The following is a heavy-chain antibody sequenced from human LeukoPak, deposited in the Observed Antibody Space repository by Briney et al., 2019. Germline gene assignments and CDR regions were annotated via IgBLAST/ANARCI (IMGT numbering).Heavy chain of an antibody. J-gene: IGHJ4*02. CDR1: GGTFSSYA. V-gene: IGHV1-69*13. CDR2: IIPIFGTA. CDR3: ARDPQDYGGNSGNY. D-gene: IGHD4-23*01. Sequence: ASVKVSCKASGGTFSSYAISWVRQAPGQGLEWMGGIIPIFGTANYAQKLQGRVTITADESTSTAYMELSSLRSEDTAVYYCARDPQDYGGNSGNYWGQGTLVTVSS.